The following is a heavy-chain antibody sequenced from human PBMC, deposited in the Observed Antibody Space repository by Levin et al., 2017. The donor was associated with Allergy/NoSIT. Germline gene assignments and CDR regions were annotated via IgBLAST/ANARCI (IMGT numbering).Heavy chain of an antibody. CDR2: ISYSGST. J-gene: IGHJ4*02. D-gene: IGHD6-19*01. CDR1: GVSIDNNNYS. Sequence: SETLSLTCTVSGVSIDNNNYSWGWIRQPPGKGLEWIATISYSGSTFYNPSLKSRVTISTDTSKNQFSLKLRSVTAADTSLYYCARRMAVAGRHFDSWGQGTLVTVSS. CDR3: ARRMAVAGRHFDS. V-gene: IGHV4-39*01.